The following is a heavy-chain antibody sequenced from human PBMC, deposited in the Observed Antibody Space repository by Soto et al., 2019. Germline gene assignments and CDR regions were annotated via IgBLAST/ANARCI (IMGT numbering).Heavy chain of an antibody. V-gene: IGHV3-30-3*01. D-gene: IGHD1-1*01. CDR2: ISYDGSNK. J-gene: IGHJ5*02. Sequence: QVQLVESGGGVVQPGRSLRLSCAASGFTFCSYAMHWVRQAPGKGLEWVAVISYDGSNKYYADSVKGRFTISRDNSKNTLYLQMNSLRAEDTAVYYCARKAAGGLESRFFKDWFDPWGQGTLVTVSS. CDR1: GFTFCSYA. CDR3: ARKAAGGLESRFFKDWFDP.